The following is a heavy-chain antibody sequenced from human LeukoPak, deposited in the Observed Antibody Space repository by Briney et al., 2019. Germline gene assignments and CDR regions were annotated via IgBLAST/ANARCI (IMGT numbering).Heavy chain of an antibody. V-gene: IGHV3-74*01. D-gene: IGHD3-10*01. CDR2: INSDGSST. CDR1: GFTFSSYW. CDR3: ARDPYYGYYYGMDV. J-gene: IGHJ6*02. Sequence: GGSLRLSCAASGFTFSSYWMHWVRQAPGKGLVWVSRINSDGSSTSYADSVKGRFTISRDNAKNTPYLQMNSLRAEDTAVYYCARDPYYGYYYGMDVWGQGTTVTVSS.